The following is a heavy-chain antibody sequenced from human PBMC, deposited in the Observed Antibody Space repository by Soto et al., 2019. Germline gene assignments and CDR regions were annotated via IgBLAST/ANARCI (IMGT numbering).Heavy chain of an antibody. Sequence: QVHLVQSGAEVKKPGSSVKVSCKPSGGSFNNYAVSWVRQAPGQGLEWMGGIIPNFDTPNYAQKFQDRVTIIADDSTSTVYMELRSLRSNDTAVYYCAVAMVREILIFESSGMHVWGQGTTVIVSS. CDR2: IIPNFDTP. CDR3: AVAMVREILIFESSGMHV. J-gene: IGHJ6*02. V-gene: IGHV1-69*01. CDR1: GGSFNNYA. D-gene: IGHD3-10*01.